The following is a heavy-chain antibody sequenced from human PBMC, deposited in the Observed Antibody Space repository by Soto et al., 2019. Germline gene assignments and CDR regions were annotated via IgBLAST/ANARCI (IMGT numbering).Heavy chain of an antibody. V-gene: IGHV3-23*01. J-gene: IGHJ4*02. CDR2: ISGGGGST. CDR1: GFTFSSYA. D-gene: IGHD3-3*01. Sequence: EVQLLESGGGLVQPGGSLRLSCAASGFTFSSYAMSWVRQAPGKGLEWVSGISGGGGSTYCADSVKGRFTISRDNSKNTLYLQMNSLRGEDTAVYYCAKANDFWSDCGYWGQGTLVTVS. CDR3: AKANDFWSDCGY.